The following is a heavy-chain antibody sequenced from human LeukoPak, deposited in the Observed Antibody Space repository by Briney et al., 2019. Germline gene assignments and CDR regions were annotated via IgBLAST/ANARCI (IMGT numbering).Heavy chain of an antibody. J-gene: IGHJ6*03. D-gene: IGHD2-15*01. CDR3: ARVVVVSLPYYYYYMDV. CDR1: GGSITSHY. CDR2: SFYRGTT. Sequence: PSETLSLTCTVSGGSITSHYWSWIRQPPGKGLEWIGCSFYRGTTNYNPSLMSRVTLSADTSKNQFSLKLRSVTAADTAVYYCARVVVVSLPYYYYYMDVWGNGTTVTVSS. V-gene: IGHV4-59*11.